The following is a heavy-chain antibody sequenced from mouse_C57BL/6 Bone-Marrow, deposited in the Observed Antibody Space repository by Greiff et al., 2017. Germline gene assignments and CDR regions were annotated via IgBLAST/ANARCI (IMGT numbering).Heavy chain of an antibody. D-gene: IGHD2-4*01. J-gene: IGHJ2*01. CDR3: TGRLRYYFDY. V-gene: IGHV14-1*01. CDR2: IDPEDGDT. CDR1: GFNITDYY. Sequence: VQLQQSGAELVRPGASVKLSCTASGFNITDYYMHWVKQRPEQGLEWIGRIDPEDGDTEYAPQFQGKATMTADTSSNTAYLQLSSLTSADTAVYYCTGRLRYYFDYGGQGTTLTVSS.